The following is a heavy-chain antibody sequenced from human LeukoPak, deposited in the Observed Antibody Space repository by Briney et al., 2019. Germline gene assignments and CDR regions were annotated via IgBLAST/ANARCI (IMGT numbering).Heavy chain of an antibody. CDR3: ARGGCTYGGNSDGASHFDY. J-gene: IGHJ4*02. CDR2: INHSGST. Sequence: SETLSLTCAVYGGSFSGYYWSWIRQPPGKGLEWIGEINHSGSTNYNPSLKSRVTISVDTSENQFSLKLSSVTAADTAVYYCARGGCTYGGNSDGASHFDYWGQGTLVIVSS. D-gene: IGHD4-23*01. V-gene: IGHV4-34*01. CDR1: GGSFSGYY.